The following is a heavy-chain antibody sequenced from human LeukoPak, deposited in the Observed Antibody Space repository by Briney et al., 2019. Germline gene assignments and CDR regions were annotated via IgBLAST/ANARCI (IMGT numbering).Heavy chain of an antibody. CDR1: GFTFSSYG. D-gene: IGHD3-22*01. V-gene: IGHV3-30*03. Sequence: GGSLRLSCAASGFTFSSYGMHWVRQAPGKGLEWVAVISYDGSNKYYADSVKGRFTISRDNAKNTLYLQMNSLRAEDTAVYYCARGSTDTYYYDSSGYYSEYFQHWGQGTLVTVSS. CDR2: ISYDGSNK. J-gene: IGHJ1*01. CDR3: ARGSTDTYYYDSSGYYSEYFQH.